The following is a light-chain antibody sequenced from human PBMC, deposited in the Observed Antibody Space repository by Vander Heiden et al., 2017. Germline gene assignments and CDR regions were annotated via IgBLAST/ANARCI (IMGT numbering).Light chain of an antibody. CDR2: DVN. V-gene: IGLV2-11*01. CDR1: SSDLGGYNY. Sequence: QSALTQPRSVSGSPGQSVTISCTGTSSDLGGYNYVSWYQQHPGKAPKLMIYDVNQRPSGVPDRFSGSKSGNTASLTISGLQAEDEADYYCCSYAGSYTLVFGGGTKLTVL. J-gene: IGLJ3*02. CDR3: CSYAGSYTLV.